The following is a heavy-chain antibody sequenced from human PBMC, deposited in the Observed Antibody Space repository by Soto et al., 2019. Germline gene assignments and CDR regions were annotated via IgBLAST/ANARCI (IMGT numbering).Heavy chain of an antibody. CDR2: INSDGSST. CDR1: GFTFSSYW. J-gene: IGHJ5*02. V-gene: IGHV3-74*01. Sequence: QPGGSLRLSCAASGFTFSSYWMHWVRQAPGKGLVWVSRINSDGSSTSHADSVKGRFTISRDNAKNTLYLQMNSLRAEDTAVYYCASGSGRSEMRFDPWGQGTLVTVSS. D-gene: IGHD2-15*01. CDR3: ASGSGRSEMRFDP.